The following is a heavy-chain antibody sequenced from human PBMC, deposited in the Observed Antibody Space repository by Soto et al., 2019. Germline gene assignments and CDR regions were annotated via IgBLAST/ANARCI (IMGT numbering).Heavy chain of an antibody. CDR1: GFSLSTSGVG. J-gene: IGHJ4*02. Sequence: QITLKESGPTLVKPTQTLTLTCTFSGFSLSTSGVGVGWIRQPPGKALEWLALIYWNDDKRYSPSLKSRLTVTKDTSKNQVVLTMTNMDPVDTATDYCARSYYDFWSGKIDYWGQGTLVTVSS. D-gene: IGHD3-3*01. CDR3: ARSYYDFWSGKIDY. CDR2: IYWNDDK. V-gene: IGHV2-5*01.